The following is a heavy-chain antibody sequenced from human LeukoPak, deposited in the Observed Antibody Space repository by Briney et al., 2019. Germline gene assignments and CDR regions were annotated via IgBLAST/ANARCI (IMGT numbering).Heavy chain of an antibody. CDR1: GFTFSSYS. J-gene: IGHJ3*02. CDR2: ISSSSSYI. V-gene: IGHV3-21*01. D-gene: IGHD6-19*01. CDR3: ARVGRQWLDAFDI. Sequence: PGGSLRLSCAASGFTFSSYSMNWVRQAPGKGLEWVSSISSSSSYIYYADSVKGRFTISRDNAKNSLYLQMNSLRAEDTAVYYGARVGRQWLDAFDIWGQGTMATVSS.